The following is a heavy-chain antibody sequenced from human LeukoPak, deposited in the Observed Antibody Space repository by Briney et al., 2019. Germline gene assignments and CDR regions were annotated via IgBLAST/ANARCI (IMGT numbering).Heavy chain of an antibody. V-gene: IGHV4-34*01. D-gene: IGHD3-10*01. Sequence: PSETLSLTCAVYGGSFSGYYWSWIRQPPGKGLEWIGEINHSGSTTYNPSLKSRVTISVDASKNHFSLKLNSVTAADTAVYYCARDSGTTGEVKFDPWGQGTLVTVSS. CDR2: INHSGST. J-gene: IGHJ5*02. CDR1: GGSFSGYY. CDR3: ARDSGTTGEVKFDP.